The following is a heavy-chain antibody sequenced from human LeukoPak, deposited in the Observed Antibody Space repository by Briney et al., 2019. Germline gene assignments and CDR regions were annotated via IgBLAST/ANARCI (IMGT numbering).Heavy chain of an antibody. V-gene: IGHV4-59*01. CDR2: IYYSGST. CDR3: ARGIVVVPAATYDAFDI. CDR1: GGSISSYY. D-gene: IGHD2-2*01. Sequence: SETLSLTCTVSGGSISSYYWSWIRQPPGKGLEWIGYIYYSGSTNYNPSLKSRVTISVDTSKNQFSLKLSSVTAADTAVYYCARGIVVVPAATYDAFDIWGQGTMVTVSS. J-gene: IGHJ3*02.